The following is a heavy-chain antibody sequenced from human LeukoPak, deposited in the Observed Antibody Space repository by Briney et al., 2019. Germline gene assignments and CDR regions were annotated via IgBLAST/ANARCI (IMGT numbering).Heavy chain of an antibody. V-gene: IGHV4-61*02. D-gene: IGHD3-22*01. CDR1: GGSINSNSYY. J-gene: IGHJ4*02. CDR3: ARDQYYYDSSGYLFDY. CDR2: IYTSGST. Sequence: SETLSLTCTVSGGSINSNSYYWSWIRQPAGKGLEWIGRIYTSGSTNYNPSLKSRVTMSVDTSKNQFSLKLSSVTAADTAVYYCARDQYYYDSSGYLFDYWGQGTLVTVSS.